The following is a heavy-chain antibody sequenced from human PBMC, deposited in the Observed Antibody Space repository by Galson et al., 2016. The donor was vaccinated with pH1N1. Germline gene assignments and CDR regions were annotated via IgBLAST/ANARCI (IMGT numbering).Heavy chain of an antibody. Sequence: SLRLSCAASGFTLSCCAMHWVRQAPGKGLGCVALISKDGNNVYYADSVKGRFTISRDSSNNTLYLQMNSLRTEDTAIYYCARSRDFSFDYWGQGALVTIAS. J-gene: IGHJ4*02. CDR1: GFTLSCCA. D-gene: IGHD4-11*01. CDR3: ARSRDFSFDY. V-gene: IGHV3-30*04. CDR2: ISKDGNNV.